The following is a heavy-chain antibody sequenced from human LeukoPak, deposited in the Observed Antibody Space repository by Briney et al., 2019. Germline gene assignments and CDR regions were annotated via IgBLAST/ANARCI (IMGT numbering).Heavy chain of an antibody. J-gene: IGHJ4*02. CDR2: ISYDGSNK. Sequence: GGSLRLSCAASGFTFSNYAMHWVRQAPGKGLEWVAVISYDGSNKYYADSVKGRFTISRDNSKNTLYLQMNSLRAEDTAVYYCAREGYYDSLDYWGQGTPVTVSS. CDR3: AREGYYDSLDY. CDR1: GFTFSNYA. V-gene: IGHV3-30*04. D-gene: IGHD5-12*01.